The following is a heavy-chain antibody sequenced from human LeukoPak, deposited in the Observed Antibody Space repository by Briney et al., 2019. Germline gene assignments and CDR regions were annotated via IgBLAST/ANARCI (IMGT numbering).Heavy chain of an antibody. CDR1: GGSISSYY. CDR2: IYYSGST. V-gene: IGHV4-59*01. CDR3: AREVFYYADGAFDI. Sequence: SETLSLTCTVSGGSISSYYWSWIRQPPGKGLEWIGYIYYSGSTNYNPSLKSRVTISVDTSKNQFSLKLSSVTAADTAVYYCAREVFYYADGAFDIWGQGTMVTVSS. D-gene: IGHD3-10*01. J-gene: IGHJ3*02.